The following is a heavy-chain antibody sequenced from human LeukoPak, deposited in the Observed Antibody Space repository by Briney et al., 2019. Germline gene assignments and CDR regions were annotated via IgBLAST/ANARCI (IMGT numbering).Heavy chain of an antibody. D-gene: IGHD3-22*01. J-gene: IGHJ5*02. CDR3: ARGGSDYYDSSGPHGTWFDP. CDR1: GGSFSGYY. Sequence: SETLSLTCAVYGGSFSGYYWSWIRQPPGKGLEWIGEINHSGSTNYNPYLKSRVTISVDTSKNQFSLKLSSVTAADTAVYYCARGGSDYYDSSGPHGTWFDPWGQGTLVTVSS. V-gene: IGHV4-34*01. CDR2: INHSGST.